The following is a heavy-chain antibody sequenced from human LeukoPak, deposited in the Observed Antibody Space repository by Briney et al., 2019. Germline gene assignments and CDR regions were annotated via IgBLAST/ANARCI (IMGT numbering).Heavy chain of an antibody. Sequence: GGSLRLSCAASGFTFSSYEMNWVRQAPGKGLEWVSYISSSGSIIYYADSVKGRFTISRDNAKNSLYLQMSSLRAEDTAVYYCAELGMIGGVWGKGTTVTISS. CDR3: AELGMIGGV. CDR2: ISSSGSII. V-gene: IGHV3-48*03. J-gene: IGHJ6*04. CDR1: GFTFSSYE. D-gene: IGHD3-10*02.